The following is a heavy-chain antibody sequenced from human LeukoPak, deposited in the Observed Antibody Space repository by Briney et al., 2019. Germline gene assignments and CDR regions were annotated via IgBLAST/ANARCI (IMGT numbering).Heavy chain of an antibody. D-gene: IGHD3-22*01. V-gene: IGHV1-69*05. CDR2: IIPIFGTA. CDR3: AIGPLNDSSGYYFDY. Sequence: GASVKVSCKASGGTFSSYAISWVRQAPGQGLEWMGRIIPIFGTANYAQKFQGRVTITTDESTSTAYMELSSLRSEDTAVYYCAIGPLNDSSGYYFDYWGQGTLVTVSS. J-gene: IGHJ4*02. CDR1: GGTFSSYA.